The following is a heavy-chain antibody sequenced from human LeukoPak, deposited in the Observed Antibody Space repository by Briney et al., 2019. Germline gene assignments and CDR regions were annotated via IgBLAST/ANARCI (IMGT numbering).Heavy chain of an antibody. D-gene: IGHD1-26*01. CDR1: AGSISSGGYY. CDR3: ARDQWESIDY. V-gene: IGHV4-30-2*01. CDR2: IYHSGST. Sequence: PSETLSLTCTVSAGSISSGGYYWSWIRQPPGTGLEWIGYIYHSGSTYYNPSLKSRVTISVDRSKNQFSLKLSSVTAADTAVYYCARDQWESIDYWGQGTLVTVSS. J-gene: IGHJ4*02.